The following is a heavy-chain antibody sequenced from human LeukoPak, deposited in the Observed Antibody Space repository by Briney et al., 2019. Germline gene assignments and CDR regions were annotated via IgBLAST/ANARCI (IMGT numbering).Heavy chain of an antibody. CDR2: IKHDGSEK. J-gene: IGHJ6*02. Sequence: GGSLRLSCAASGFIFTNYFMSWVRQAPGKGLEWVASIKHDGSEKYYVDSVKGRFTISRDNAKNSLYLQMNSLRAEDTAVYYCARGGSIFGVVYGMDVWGQGTTVTVSS. CDR3: ARGGSIFGVVYGMDV. V-gene: IGHV3-7*03. CDR1: GFIFTNYF. D-gene: IGHD3-3*01.